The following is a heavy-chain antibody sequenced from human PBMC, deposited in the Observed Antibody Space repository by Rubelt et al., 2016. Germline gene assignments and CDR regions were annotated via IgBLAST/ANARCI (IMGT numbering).Heavy chain of an antibody. Sequence: QVQLQESGPGLVKPSETLSLTCTVSGGSISRYYWSWIRQPPGKGLEWIGYIYYSGSTNYNPPLKSRVSISVDTAKNQFSLKLSSVTAADTAVYYCARFFPKVTTSNWFDPWGQGTLVTVSS. CDR2: IYYSGST. CDR3: ARFFPKVTTSNWFDP. D-gene: IGHD4-17*01. J-gene: IGHJ5*02. CDR1: GGSISRYY. V-gene: IGHV4-59*08.